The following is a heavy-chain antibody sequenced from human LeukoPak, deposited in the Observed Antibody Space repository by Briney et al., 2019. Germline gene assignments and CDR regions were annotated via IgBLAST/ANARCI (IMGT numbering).Heavy chain of an antibody. V-gene: IGHV4-30-2*01. CDR3: ARGTQRNYFDY. CDR2: ISHSGST. D-gene: IGHD1-14*01. J-gene: IGHJ4*02. CDR1: DDSISSGAYY. Sequence: SETLSLTCTVSDDSISSGAYYWTWIRQPPGKGLEWIGYISHSGSTYYNPSLKSRVTISVDMSKNQFSLKLSSVTAADTAVYYCARGTQRNYFDYWGQGTLVTVSS.